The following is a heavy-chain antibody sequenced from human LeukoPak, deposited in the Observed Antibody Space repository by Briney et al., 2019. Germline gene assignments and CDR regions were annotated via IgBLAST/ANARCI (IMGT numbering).Heavy chain of an antibody. J-gene: IGHJ4*02. D-gene: IGHD3-16*01. Sequence: GGSLRLSCAASGFTFSNCAMSWVHQAPGKGLEWVSVVTDSGGSTYYAGSVKGRFTISRDNSKNTLHLQMNSLRAEDTAIYYCARRWGSLTGQPYFDFWGQGTLVTVSS. CDR2: VTDSGGST. CDR3: ARRWGSLTGQPYFDF. CDR1: GFTFSNCA. V-gene: IGHV3-23*01.